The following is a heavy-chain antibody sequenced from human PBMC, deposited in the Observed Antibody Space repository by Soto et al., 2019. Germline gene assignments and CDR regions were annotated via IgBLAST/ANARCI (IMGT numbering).Heavy chain of an antibody. CDR1: GYTFTGYY. D-gene: IGHD1-26*01. CDR2: INPNSGGT. V-gene: IGHV1-2*04. J-gene: IGHJ3*02. CDR3: AREVVGATGDRLVGAFDI. Sequence: GASVKVSCKASGYTFTGYYMHWVRQAPGQGLEWMGWINPNSGGTNYAQKFQGWVTMTRDTSISTAYMELSRLRSDDTAVYYCAREVVGATGDRLVGAFDIWGQGTMVTVSS.